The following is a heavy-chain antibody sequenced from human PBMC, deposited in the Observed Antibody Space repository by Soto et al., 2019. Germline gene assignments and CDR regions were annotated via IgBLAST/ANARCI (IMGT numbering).Heavy chain of an antibody. J-gene: IGHJ4*02. CDR1: GFTFSNYG. CDR2: ISYDASNK. D-gene: IGHD5-18*01. V-gene: IGHV3-30*18. CDR3: AKDLTYNYGTLGY. Sequence: QVQLVESGGGVVQPGRSLRLSCAASGFTFSNYGMHWVRQAPGKGLEWVTVISYDASNKYYADSVRGRFTISRDDSKNTLYQQMNSLRAEDTAVYYCAKDLTYNYGTLGYWGQGTLVAVSS.